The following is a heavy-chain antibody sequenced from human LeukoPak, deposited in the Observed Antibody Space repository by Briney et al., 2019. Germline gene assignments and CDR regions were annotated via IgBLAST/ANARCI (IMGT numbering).Heavy chain of an antibody. CDR1: GYTFTGYY. J-gene: IGHJ4*02. CDR3: ARVPGTHPAGYSYGYPAEEDNDY. Sequence: ASVKVSCKPSGYTFTGYYMHWVRQAPGQGLEWMGWMNPNSGNTGYAQKFQGRVTMTRNTSISTAYMELSSLRSEDTAVYYCARVPGTHPAGYSYGYPAEEDNDYWGQGTLVTVSS. D-gene: IGHD5-18*01. CDR2: MNPNSGNT. V-gene: IGHV1-8*02.